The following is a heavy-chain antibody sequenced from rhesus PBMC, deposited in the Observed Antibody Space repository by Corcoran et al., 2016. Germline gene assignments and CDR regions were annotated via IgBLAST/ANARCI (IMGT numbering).Heavy chain of an antibody. J-gene: IGHJ5-2*02. Sequence: QVQLQESGPGLVRPSETLPLTCAVSGASLSPNSWPWLRHLPGTGLEWIGYIYGGSGSTTYNPSLKSRVTISKDTSKNQFSLNLNSVTAADTAVYYCARRQEYSGTYYNSLDVWGRGVLVTVSS. V-gene: IGHV4-147*01. CDR2: IYGGSGST. CDR1: GASLSPNS. D-gene: IGHD3-16*01. CDR3: ARRQEYSGTYYNSLDV.